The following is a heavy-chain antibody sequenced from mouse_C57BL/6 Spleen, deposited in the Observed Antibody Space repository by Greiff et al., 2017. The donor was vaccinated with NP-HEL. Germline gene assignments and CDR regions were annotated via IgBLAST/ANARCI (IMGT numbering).Heavy chain of an antibody. D-gene: IGHD1-1*01. Sequence: QVQLQQPGAELVKPGASVKLSCKASGYTFTSYWMHWVKQRPGQGLEWTGMIHPNSGSTNYNEKFKSKATLTVDKSSSTAYMQLSSLTSEDSAVYYCARSGSSYWYFDVWGTGTTVTVSS. V-gene: IGHV1-64*01. CDR3: ARSGSSYWYFDV. J-gene: IGHJ1*03. CDR2: IHPNSGST. CDR1: GYTFTSYW.